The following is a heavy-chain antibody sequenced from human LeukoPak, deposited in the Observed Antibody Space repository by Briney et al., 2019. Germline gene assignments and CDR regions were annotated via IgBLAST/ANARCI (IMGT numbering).Heavy chain of an antibody. CDR1: RFTFDEYG. CDR3: ARRAYYDYVWGTPLGFDI. CDR2: INWNGGST. Sequence: GGSLRLSCAASRFTFDEYGMSWVRQAPGKGLEWVSGINWNGGSTGYADSVKGRFTISRDNAKNSLYLQMNSLRAEDTALYYCARRAYYDYVWGTPLGFDIWGQGTMVTVSS. D-gene: IGHD3-16*01. J-gene: IGHJ3*02. V-gene: IGHV3-20*04.